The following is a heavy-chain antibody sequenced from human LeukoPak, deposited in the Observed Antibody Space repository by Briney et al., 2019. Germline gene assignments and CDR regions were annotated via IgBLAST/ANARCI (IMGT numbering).Heavy chain of an antibody. CDR1: GRFFRGYY. CDR2: INHSVST. V-gene: IGHV4-34*01. J-gene: IGHJ4*02. Sequence: PSETLSLTCAVYGRFFRGYYASWIRQPPGDGMEWFGEINHSVSTTYSPFCKRRVTISVDTSKNQFSLKLSSVTAADTAVYYCARYSGYPTYYCDYWGQGTLVTVSS. CDR3: ARYSGYPTYYCDY. D-gene: IGHD5-12*01.